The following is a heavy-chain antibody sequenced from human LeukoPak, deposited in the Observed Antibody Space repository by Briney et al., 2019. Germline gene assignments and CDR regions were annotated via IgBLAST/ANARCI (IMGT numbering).Heavy chain of an antibody. J-gene: IGHJ4*02. CDR2: INPSGGST. CDR1: GYTFTSYY. V-gene: IGHV1-46*01. Sequence: ASVKVSCKSSGYTFTSYYMHWVRQAPGQGLEWMGIINPSGGSTSYAQKFQGRVTMTRDTSTSTVYMELSSLRSEDTAVYYCAREGVYCGGDCYNDYWGQGTLVTVSS. D-gene: IGHD2-21*02. CDR3: AREGVYCGGDCYNDY.